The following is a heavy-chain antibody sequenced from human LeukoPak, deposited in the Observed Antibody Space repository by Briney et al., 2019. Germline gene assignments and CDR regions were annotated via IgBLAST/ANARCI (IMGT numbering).Heavy chain of an antibody. Sequence: ASVKVSCKASGYTFTGYYMHWVRQAPGQGLEWMGRINPNSGGTNYAQKFQGRVTMTRDTSISTAYMELSRLRFDDTAVYYCATLIDYGDYGVDYFDYWGQGTLVTVSS. CDR3: ATLIDYGDYGVDYFDY. CDR1: GYTFTGYY. CDR2: INPNSGGT. D-gene: IGHD4-17*01. J-gene: IGHJ4*02. V-gene: IGHV1-2*06.